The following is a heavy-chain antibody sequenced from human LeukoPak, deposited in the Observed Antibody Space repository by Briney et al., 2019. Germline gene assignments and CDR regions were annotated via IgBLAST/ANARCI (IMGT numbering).Heavy chain of an antibody. CDR2: ISGSGGST. J-gene: IGHJ4*02. Sequence: GGSLRLSCAASGFTFSSYAVCWVRQAPGKGLEWVSSISGSGGSTYSADSVKGRFTISRDNSKNRLYLQMTSLRAEDTALNHCAKDRSCTNDICHGDFDYWGQGTLVTVSS. D-gene: IGHD2-8*01. CDR1: GFTFSSYA. CDR3: AKDRSCTNDICHGDFDY. V-gene: IGHV3-23*01.